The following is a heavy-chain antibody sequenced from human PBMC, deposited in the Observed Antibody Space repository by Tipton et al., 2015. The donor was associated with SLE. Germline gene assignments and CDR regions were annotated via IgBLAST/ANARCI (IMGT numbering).Heavy chain of an antibody. Sequence: SLRLSCAASGFTFSSYSMNWVRQAPGKGLAWVSSISSSSSYIYYADSVKGRFTISRDNAKNSLYLQMNSLRAEDTAVYYCARGPSRKLDYWGQGTLVTVSS. V-gene: IGHV3-21*01. CDR2: ISSSSSYI. CDR1: GFTFSSYS. CDR3: ARGPSRKLDY. J-gene: IGHJ4*02.